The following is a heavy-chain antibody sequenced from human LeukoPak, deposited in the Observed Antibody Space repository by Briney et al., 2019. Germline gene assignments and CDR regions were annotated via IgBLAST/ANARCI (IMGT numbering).Heavy chain of an antibody. V-gene: IGHV3-11*01. CDR3: ARDSIVRGNIGNDMDV. Sequence: PGGSLRLSCAASGFTFSDYYVSWVRQAPGKGLEWVSYISRSGSTMYYADSVKGRFTISRDNAKNSLYLQMNSLRAGDTAVFYCARDSIVRGNIGNDMDVWGKGTTVTVSS. D-gene: IGHD2-8*01. CDR1: GFTFSDYY. CDR2: ISRSGSTM. J-gene: IGHJ6*03.